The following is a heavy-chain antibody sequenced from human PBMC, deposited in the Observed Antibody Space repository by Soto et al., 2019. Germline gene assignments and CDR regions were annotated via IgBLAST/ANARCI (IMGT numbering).Heavy chain of an antibody. Sequence: VQLVESGGGLVQPGGSLRLSCSVSGFTFSDYSMHWVRQAPGKGLEYVSSISHNGGSTYYRDSVKGRFTISRDNSKNTLYLQMSSLRAEDTAVYYCVKDRWVDYWGQGILVTVSS. CDR3: VKDRWVDY. D-gene: IGHD6-13*01. CDR1: GFTFSDYS. J-gene: IGHJ4*02. CDR2: ISHNGGST. V-gene: IGHV3-64D*06.